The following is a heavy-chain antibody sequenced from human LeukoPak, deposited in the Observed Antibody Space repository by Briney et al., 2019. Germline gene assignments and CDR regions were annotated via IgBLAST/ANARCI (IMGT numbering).Heavy chain of an antibody. D-gene: IGHD6-13*01. J-gene: IGHJ4*02. CDR3: ARATGTASWFYFDY. CDR2: IYYSGST. Sequence: PSETLSLTCTVSGGSVSSGSYYWSWIRQPPGKGLEWIGYIYYSGSTNYNPSLKSRVTISVDTSKNQFSLKLSSVTAEDTAVYYCARATGTASWFYFDYWGQGSLVTVSS. CDR1: GGSVSSGSYY. V-gene: IGHV4-61*01.